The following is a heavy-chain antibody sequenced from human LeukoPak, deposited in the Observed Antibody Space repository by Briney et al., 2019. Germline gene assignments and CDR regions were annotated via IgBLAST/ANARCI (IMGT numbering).Heavy chain of an antibody. V-gene: IGHV4-34*01. CDR3: ARDWAAARFDP. J-gene: IGHJ5*02. D-gene: IGHD6-13*01. Sequence: SETLSLTCAVYGGSFSGYYWSWIRQPPGKGLEWIAEINHSGSINYNPSLKSRVTISVDTSKNQFSLKLSSVTAADTAVYYCARDWAAARFDPWGQGTLVTVSS. CDR1: GGSFSGYY. CDR2: INHSGSI.